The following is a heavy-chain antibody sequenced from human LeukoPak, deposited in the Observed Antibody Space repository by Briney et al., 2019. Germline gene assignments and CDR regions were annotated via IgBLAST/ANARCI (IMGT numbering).Heavy chain of an antibody. J-gene: IGHJ5*02. Sequence: PGGSLRLSGAASGFTFSSYAMSWVRQAPGKGLEWVSAISGSGGSTYYADSVKGRFTISRDNAKNTLYLQMNSLRAEDTAVYYCARVRGESPRWFDPWGQGTLVTVSP. CDR1: GFTFSSYA. V-gene: IGHV3-23*01. CDR2: ISGSGGST. D-gene: IGHD3-10*01. CDR3: ARVRGESPRWFDP.